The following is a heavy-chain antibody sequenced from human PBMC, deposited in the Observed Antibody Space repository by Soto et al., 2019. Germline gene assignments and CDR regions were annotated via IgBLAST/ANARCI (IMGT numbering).Heavy chain of an antibody. D-gene: IGHD3-22*01. J-gene: IGHJ4*02. CDR2: ITPYNGHT. CDR1: GDTFTSYG. Sequence: QVLLVQSGGEVKKPGVSMTVSCQTSGDTFTSYGITWVRQVPGHGLEWMGWITPYNGHTNYAQNVQDRITLTADKDTGTDYMELRSLRSDDTAVYFCARDRDSSGYYPGPALDYWGQGTQLSVSS. V-gene: IGHV1-18*04. CDR3: ARDRDSSGYYPGPALDY.